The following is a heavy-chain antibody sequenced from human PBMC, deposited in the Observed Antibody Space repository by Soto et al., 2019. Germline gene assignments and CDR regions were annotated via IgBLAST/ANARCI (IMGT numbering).Heavy chain of an antibody. CDR1: GFTFSSYW. CDR2: INSDGSSV. Sequence: EVQLVESGGGLVQPGGSLRLSCATSGFTFSSYWMHWVRQAPGKGLVWVSRINSDGSSVTYADSVKGRFTISRENAKNTLYLEMNSLRVEDTAVYYCARPGSSAWISSFDPWGQGTLVTVSS. J-gene: IGHJ5*02. CDR3: ARPGSSAWISSFDP. V-gene: IGHV3-74*03. D-gene: IGHD2-2*01.